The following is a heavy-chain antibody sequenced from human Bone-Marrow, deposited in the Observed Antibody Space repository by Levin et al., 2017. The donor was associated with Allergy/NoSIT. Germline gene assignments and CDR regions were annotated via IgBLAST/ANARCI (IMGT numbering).Heavy chain of an antibody. CDR1: GGSFSGYY. Sequence: SETLSLTCAVYGGSFSGYYWSWIRQPPGKGLEWIGEINHSGSTNYNPSLKSRVTISVDTSKNQFSLKLSSVTAADTAVYYCARGGILWFRELFPFDYWGQGTLVTVSS. D-gene: IGHD3-10*01. J-gene: IGHJ4*02. V-gene: IGHV4-34*01. CDR2: INHSGST. CDR3: ARGGILWFRELFPFDY.